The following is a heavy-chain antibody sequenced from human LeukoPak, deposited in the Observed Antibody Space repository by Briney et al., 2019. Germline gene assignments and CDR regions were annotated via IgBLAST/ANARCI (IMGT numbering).Heavy chain of an antibody. CDR2: INTSGIT. J-gene: IGHJ4*02. V-gene: IGHV4-4*07. CDR1: GGSISGDY. D-gene: IGHD3-10*01. CDR3: AKSYGSGNYFDL. Sequence: SETLSLTCTVSGGSISGDYWSWIRQPAGKGLEWIGRINTSGITNYNPSLKSRVTISVDRSKNQFSLRLNSVTAADTAVYYCAKSYGSGNYFDLWGQGTLVTVSS.